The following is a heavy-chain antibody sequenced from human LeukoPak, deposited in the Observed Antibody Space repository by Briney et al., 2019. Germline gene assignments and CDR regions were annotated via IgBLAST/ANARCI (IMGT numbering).Heavy chain of an antibody. CDR1: GGSFSGYY. Sequence: SETLSLTCAVYGGSFSGYYWSWIRQPPGKGLEWIGEINHSGSTNYNPSLKSRVTISVDTSKNQLSLKLSSVTAADTAVYYCARVGRGYSGYDYFSGWYYYYYMDVWGKGTTVTVSS. V-gene: IGHV4-34*01. CDR3: ARVGRGYSGYDYFSGWYYYYYMDV. CDR2: INHSGST. D-gene: IGHD5-12*01. J-gene: IGHJ6*03.